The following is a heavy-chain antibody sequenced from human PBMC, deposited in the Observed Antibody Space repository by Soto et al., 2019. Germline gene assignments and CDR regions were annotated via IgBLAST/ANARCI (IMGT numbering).Heavy chain of an antibody. Sequence: QVQLVESGGGVVQPGRSLRLSCAASGFTFSSYAMHWVRQAPGKGLEWVAVISYDGSKKYYADSVKGRFTNSRDNSKNTLYLQMNSLRAEDTAVYYCARDLGDIVLVPAATPRYYYGMDVWGQGTTVTVSS. CDR2: ISYDGSKK. V-gene: IGHV3-30-3*01. D-gene: IGHD2-2*01. CDR3: ARDLGDIVLVPAATPRYYYGMDV. CDR1: GFTFSSYA. J-gene: IGHJ6*02.